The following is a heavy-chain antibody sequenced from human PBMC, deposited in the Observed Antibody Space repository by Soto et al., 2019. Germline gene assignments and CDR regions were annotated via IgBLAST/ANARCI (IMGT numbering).Heavy chain of an antibody. V-gene: IGHV1-3*04. CDR3: ARGSRDIVVGPAATGSEAEYFQH. J-gene: IGHJ1*01. CDR1: GYIFTSHA. Sequence: ASVKVSCKASGYIFTSHAIHWVRQAPGQRFEWMGWINTGNGDTKSSQKFQGRVTISGDTSASTAYMELSGLRAEDTAVYYCARGSRDIVVGPAATGSEAEYFQHWGQGTLVTVSS. CDR2: INTGNGDT. D-gene: IGHD2-2*01.